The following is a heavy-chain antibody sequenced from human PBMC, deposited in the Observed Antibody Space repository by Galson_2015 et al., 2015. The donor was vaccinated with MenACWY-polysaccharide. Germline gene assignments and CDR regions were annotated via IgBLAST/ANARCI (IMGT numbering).Heavy chain of an antibody. CDR2: ISSSSSTI. J-gene: IGHJ6*02. Sequence: SLRLSCAASGFTFSSYSMNWVRQAPGKGLEWVSYISSSSSTIYYADSVKGRFTISRDNAKNSLFLQMNSLRAEDTAVYYCARLHCSSTSCYPTDDYYGMDVWGQGTTVTVSS. V-gene: IGHV3-48*01. CDR3: ARLHCSSTSCYPTDDYYGMDV. CDR1: GFTFSSYS. D-gene: IGHD2-2*01.